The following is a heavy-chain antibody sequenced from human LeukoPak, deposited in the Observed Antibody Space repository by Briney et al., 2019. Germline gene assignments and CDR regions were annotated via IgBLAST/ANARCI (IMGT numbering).Heavy chain of an antibody. CDR1: GFTFSSYG. Sequence: RAGGSLRLSCAASGFTFSSYGMHWVRQAPGKGQEWVAVIWYDGSNKYYADSVKGRFTISRDNSKNTLYLQMNSLRAEDTAVYYCAKVDFWSGYPDYWGQGTLVTVSS. D-gene: IGHD3-3*01. V-gene: IGHV3-33*06. CDR2: IWYDGSNK. CDR3: AKVDFWSGYPDY. J-gene: IGHJ4*02.